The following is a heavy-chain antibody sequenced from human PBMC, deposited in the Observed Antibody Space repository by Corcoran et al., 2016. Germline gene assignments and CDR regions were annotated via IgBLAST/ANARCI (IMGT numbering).Heavy chain of an antibody. J-gene: IGHJ3*01. CDR2: IDPGDSDT. V-gene: IGHV5-51*01. CDR1: GYSFASYW. D-gene: IGHD6-19*01. CDR3: TRRVVAGTLGAFDL. Sequence: EVQLVQSGAEVKEPGESLKISCKGSGYSFASYWIGWVRQMPGKGLVWMGIIDPGDSDTRYSPSFRGQVTISADKSISTAFLQWSSLKASDTAIYYCTRRVVAGTLGAFDLLGQGTMVT.